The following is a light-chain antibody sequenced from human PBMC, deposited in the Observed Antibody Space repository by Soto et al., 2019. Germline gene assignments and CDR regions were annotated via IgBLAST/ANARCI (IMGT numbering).Light chain of an antibody. CDR1: SSNIGAGYD. J-gene: IGLJ2*01. CDR2: GNS. CDR3: QSYDSSLSVV. V-gene: IGLV1-40*01. Sequence: QLVLTQPPSVSGATGQRVTISCTGSSSNIGAGYDVHWYQQLPGTAPKLLIYGNSNRPSGVPDRFSGSKSGTSASLAITGLQAEDEADYYCQSYDSSLSVVFGGGTKVTVL.